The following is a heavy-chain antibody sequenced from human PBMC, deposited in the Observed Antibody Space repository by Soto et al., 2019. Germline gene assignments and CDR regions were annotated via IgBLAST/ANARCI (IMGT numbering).Heavy chain of an antibody. CDR3: ARGRGRYSSGWSWFDP. CDR2: IFQSGST. V-gene: IGHV4-4*02. D-gene: IGHD6-19*01. Sequence: SETLSLTCGVSGGTIRSPDWWTWVRQPPGKGLEWIGEIFQSGSTNYTPSLESRVTISVDKSKNQFSLTLTSVTVADTAVYFCARGRGRYSSGWSWFDPWGQGILVTVSS. J-gene: IGHJ5*02. CDR1: GGTIRSPDW.